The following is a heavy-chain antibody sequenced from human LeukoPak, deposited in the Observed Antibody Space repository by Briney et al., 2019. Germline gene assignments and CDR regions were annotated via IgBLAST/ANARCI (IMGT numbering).Heavy chain of an antibody. Sequence: GGSLRLSCAASGFTFSDYYMSRIRQAPGKGLEWVAVISFNGGTKYYADSVKGRFTISRDNSKGTAFLQMNSLRRNDTAIYFCAKGLSAGTIDYWGQGALVTVSS. J-gene: IGHJ4*02. CDR2: ISFNGGTK. V-gene: IGHV3-30*18. CDR1: GFTFSDYY. D-gene: IGHD6-19*01. CDR3: AKGLSAGTIDY.